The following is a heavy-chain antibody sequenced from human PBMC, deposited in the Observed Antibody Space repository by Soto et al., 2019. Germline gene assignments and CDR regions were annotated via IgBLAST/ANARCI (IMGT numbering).Heavy chain of an antibody. CDR1: CGSFSGYY. CDR2: INHSGST. J-gene: IGHJ4*02. D-gene: IGHD6-13*01. V-gene: IGHV4-34*01. Sequence: PSETLSLTCAVYCGSFSGYYWSWIRQPPGKGLEWIGEINHSGSTNYNPSLKSRVTISVDTSKNQFSLKLSSVTAADTAVYYCARGRSIAAAGNFDYWGQGTLVTVSS. CDR3: ARGRSIAAAGNFDY.